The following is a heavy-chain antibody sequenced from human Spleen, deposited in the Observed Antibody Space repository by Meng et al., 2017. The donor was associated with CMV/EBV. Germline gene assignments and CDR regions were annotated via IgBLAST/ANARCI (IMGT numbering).Heavy chain of an antibody. CDR1: GYTCTSYG. D-gene: IGHD6-19*01. CDR2: SNTSRGYT. V-gene: IGHV1-18*01. CDR3: ARSYSAWYVDH. Sequence: QIQLVQSGPELRRPGASVKVSCKASGYTCTSYGISWIRRAPGQWLEWMKRSNTSRGYTKYARDFLVWAIVTSDRSINTAYKELSSQKFADSAVYYCARSYSAWYVDHWGQGTLVTVSS. J-gene: IGHJ4*02.